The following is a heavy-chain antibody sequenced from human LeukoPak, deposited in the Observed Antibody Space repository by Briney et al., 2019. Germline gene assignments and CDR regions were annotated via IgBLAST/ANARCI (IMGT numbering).Heavy chain of an antibody. V-gene: IGHV3-23*01. Sequence: GGSLRLSCAASGFTFSSYAMSWVRQAPGKGLEWVSAISGSGGSIYYADSVKGRLTISRDNAKNSLFLQMNSLRAEDTAVYYCARLPAYCSSTSCYYDYWGQGTLVTVSS. CDR2: ISGSGGSI. CDR1: GFTFSSYA. D-gene: IGHD2-2*01. CDR3: ARLPAYCSSTSCYYDY. J-gene: IGHJ4*02.